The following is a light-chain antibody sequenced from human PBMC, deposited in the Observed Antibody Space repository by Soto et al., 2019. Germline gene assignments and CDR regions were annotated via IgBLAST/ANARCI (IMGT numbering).Light chain of an antibody. CDR1: SSNIGNNI. J-gene: IGLJ2*01. V-gene: IGLV1-44*01. Sequence: QSVVTQPPSASGTPGQRVTVSCSGSSSNIGNNIVNWYQQLPGTAPKLLIYSNNQRPSGVPDRFSGSKSGTSASLAISGRQSEDEADYYCATWDDRLSVVLFGGGTQLTVL. CDR3: ATWDDRLSVVL. CDR2: SNN.